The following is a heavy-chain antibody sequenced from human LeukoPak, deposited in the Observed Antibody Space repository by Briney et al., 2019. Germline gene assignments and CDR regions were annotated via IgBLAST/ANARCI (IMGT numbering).Heavy chain of an antibody. CDR2: LYSSGTT. J-gene: IGHJ4*02. CDR3: ARDKTYFDY. CDR1: GFTFSSYG. V-gene: IGHV3-53*01. Sequence: GGPLRLSCAASGFTFSSYGMHWVRQAPGKGLEWVSLLYSSGTTHYAGSVKGRFTISRDNSKNTLYLQMNSLRAEDTAVYYCARDKTYFDYWGRGTLVTVSS.